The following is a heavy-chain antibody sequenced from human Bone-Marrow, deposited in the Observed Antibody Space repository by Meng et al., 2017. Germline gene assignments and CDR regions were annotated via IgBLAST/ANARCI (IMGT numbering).Heavy chain of an antibody. CDR3: ARGPLSAAGTMGYFQH. V-gene: IGHV4-34*01. J-gene: IGHJ1*01. Sequence: QGQLQQWGAGLLKPSETLSLTCAVYGGSFSGYYWSWIRQPPGKGLEWIGEINHSGSTNYNPSLKSRVTISVDTSKNQFSLKLSSVTAADTAVYYCARGPLSAAGTMGYFQHWGQGTLVTVSS. D-gene: IGHD6-13*01. CDR2: INHSGST. CDR1: GGSFSGYY.